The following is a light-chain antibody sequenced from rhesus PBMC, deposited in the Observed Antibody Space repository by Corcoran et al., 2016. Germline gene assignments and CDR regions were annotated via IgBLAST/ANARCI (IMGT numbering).Light chain of an antibody. Sequence: DIQMTQSPSSLSASVGDRVTITCRASQGITNDLAWYQQKPGETPKLLIYEASSLQRGIPSRFSGSGSVTDFTLTINSLQSEDFATYYCQHYYSTPPPFGQGTKVEIK. J-gene: IGKJ1*01. CDR1: QGITND. CDR3: QHYYSTPPP. CDR2: EAS. V-gene: IGKV1-25*01.